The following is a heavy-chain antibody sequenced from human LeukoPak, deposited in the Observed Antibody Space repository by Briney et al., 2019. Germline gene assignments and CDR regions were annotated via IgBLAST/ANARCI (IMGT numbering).Heavy chain of an antibody. CDR2: IYYSGST. V-gene: IGHV4-31*11. CDR1: GGSLSPHY. D-gene: IGHD1-7*01. CDR3: ARAPGTTTPNWFDP. Sequence: SETLSLTCAVSGGSLSPHYWSWIRQHPGKGLEWIGYIYYSGSTHYNPSLKSRVTISVDTSKNQFSLKLSSVTAADTAVYYCARAPGTTTPNWFDPWGQGTLVTVSS. J-gene: IGHJ5*02.